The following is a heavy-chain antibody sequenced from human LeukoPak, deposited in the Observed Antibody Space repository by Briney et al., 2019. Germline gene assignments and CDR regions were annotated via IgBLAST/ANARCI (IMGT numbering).Heavy chain of an antibody. V-gene: IGHV4-59*12. CDR1: GGSISSSY. CDR2: IDYSGRS. Sequence: SETLSLTCSVSGGSISSSYWSWIRQPPGKGLEWIGNIDYSGRSSYNPSLKGRVTMTVDTSKNQFSLNLSSVTAADTAVYYCARGRGSSWYYFDSWGQGTLVTVSS. CDR3: ARGRGSSWYYFDS. D-gene: IGHD6-13*01. J-gene: IGHJ4*02.